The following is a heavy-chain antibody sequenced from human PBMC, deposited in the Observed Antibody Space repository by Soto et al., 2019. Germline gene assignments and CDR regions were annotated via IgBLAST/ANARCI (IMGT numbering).Heavy chain of an antibody. CDR3: ARDPRDFWSGYHFDY. D-gene: IGHD3-3*01. CDR1: GFTFSSYS. J-gene: IGHJ4*02. CDR2: ISSSSSTI. Sequence: GGSLRLSCAASGFTFSSYSMNWVRQAPGKGLEWVSYISSSSSTIYYADSVKGRFTISRDNAKNSLYLQMNSLRDEDTAVYYCARDPRDFWSGYHFDYWGQGTLVTVSS. V-gene: IGHV3-48*02.